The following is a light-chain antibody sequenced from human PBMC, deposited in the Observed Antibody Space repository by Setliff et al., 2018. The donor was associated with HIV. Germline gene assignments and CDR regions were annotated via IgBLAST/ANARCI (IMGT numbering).Light chain of an antibody. CDR1: SSDVGGYVY. Sequence: QSALTQPASVSGSPGQSIAISCTGTSSDVGGYVYVSWFQQHPGKAPKLMIYDVSKRPSGVSNRFSGSKSDNTASLTISGLQTEDEADYFCSSYTSISTYVFGTGTKVTVL. V-gene: IGLV2-14*01. CDR2: DVS. CDR3: SSYTSISTYV. J-gene: IGLJ1*01.